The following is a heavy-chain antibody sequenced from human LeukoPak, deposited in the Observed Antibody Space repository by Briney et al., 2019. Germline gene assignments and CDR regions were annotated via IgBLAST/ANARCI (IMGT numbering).Heavy chain of an antibody. CDR1: GFTFSNAW. CDR2: IKSKTDGGTT. V-gene: IGHV3-15*01. D-gene: IGHD4-17*01. J-gene: IGHJ4*02. Sequence: PGGSLRLSCAASGFTFSNAWMSWVRQAPGKGLEWVGRIKSKTDGGTTDYAAPVNGRFTISRDDSKNTLYLQMNSLKTEDTAVYYCTSDTDYGDYIDYWGQGTLVTVSS. CDR3: TSDTDYGDYIDY.